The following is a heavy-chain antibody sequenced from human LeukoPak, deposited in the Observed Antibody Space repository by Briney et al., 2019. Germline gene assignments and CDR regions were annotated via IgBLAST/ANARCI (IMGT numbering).Heavy chain of an antibody. V-gene: IGHV3-21*01. CDR3: VRDLLGEGQPTAYLHH. Sequence: GGSLRLSCAASGFTFSDYSMNWVRHAPGQGLEWVSSINRNSRHEYYAGSVKDRFTISRDNAKNSLSLRMNSHRDEAMAVYYRVRDLLGEGQPTAYLHHWGQGPLVTVSS. D-gene: IGHD1-26*01. CDR2: INRNSRHE. CDR1: GFTFSDYS. J-gene: IGHJ1*01.